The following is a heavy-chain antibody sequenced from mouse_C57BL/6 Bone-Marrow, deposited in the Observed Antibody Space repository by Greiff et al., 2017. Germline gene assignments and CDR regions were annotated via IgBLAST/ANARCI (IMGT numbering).Heavy chain of an antibody. Sequence: QVQLQQPGAELVRPGTSVKLSCKASGYTFTSYWMHWVKQRPGQGLEWIGVIDPSDSYTNSNQKFKGKATLTVDTSSSTAYMQLSSLTSEDSAVYYCAREGDDCLDYWGQGTTLTVSS. J-gene: IGHJ2*01. CDR1: GYTFTSYW. D-gene: IGHD2-4*01. CDR3: AREGDDCLDY. V-gene: IGHV1-59*01. CDR2: IDPSDSYT.